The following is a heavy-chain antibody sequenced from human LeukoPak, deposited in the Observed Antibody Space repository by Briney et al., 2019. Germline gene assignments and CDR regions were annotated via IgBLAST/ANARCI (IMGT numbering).Heavy chain of an antibody. V-gene: IGHV1-8*01. CDR3: ARAPMGTAPLY. Sequence: ASVKVSCKASGYTFTNFDINWVRQAPGQGLEWMGWMNPVSGKAGSAQKFQGRVTLTRDTSISTAYMEVSSLRFDDTAFYYCARAPMGTAPLYWGQGTLVTISS. CDR1: GYTFTNFD. J-gene: IGHJ4*02. CDR2: MNPVSGKA. D-gene: IGHD1/OR15-1a*01.